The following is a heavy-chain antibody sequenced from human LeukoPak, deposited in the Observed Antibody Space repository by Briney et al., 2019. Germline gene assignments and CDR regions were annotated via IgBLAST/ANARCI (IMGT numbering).Heavy chain of an antibody. Sequence: GGSLRLSCVASGLTFRTYWMSWVRQAPGKGLEWVANIEDTGREKNYADAVKGRFTVSRDNAKSSIYLKMNSLRAEDTAVYFCARDIPRGARYFDLWGHGTLVTVSS. CDR2: IEDTGREK. V-gene: IGHV3-7*01. CDR1: GLTFRTYW. D-gene: IGHD1-14*01. CDR3: ARDIPRGARYFDL. J-gene: IGHJ5*02.